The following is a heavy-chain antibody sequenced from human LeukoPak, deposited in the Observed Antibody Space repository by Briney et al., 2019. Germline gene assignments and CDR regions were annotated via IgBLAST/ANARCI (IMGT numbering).Heavy chain of an antibody. D-gene: IGHD3-16*01. CDR3: AGVLGDEGEGCFDY. J-gene: IGHJ4*02. V-gene: IGHV1-2*02. Sequence: ASVKVSCKASGYTFTGCYLHWVRQAPGQGVEWMGWINPNSGGTNCAQKFQGRVTMTRDTTISTAYMELSRLRSDGTAVYYCAGVLGDEGEGCFDYWGQGTLVTVSS. CDR1: GYTFTGCY. CDR2: INPNSGGT.